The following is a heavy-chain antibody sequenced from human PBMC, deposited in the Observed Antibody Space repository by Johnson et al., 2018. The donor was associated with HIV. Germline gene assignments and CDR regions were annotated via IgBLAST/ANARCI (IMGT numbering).Heavy chain of an antibody. Sequence: QVQLVESGGGVVRPGGSLRLSCAASGFTFDDYGMSWVRQAPGKGLEWVAVISYDGSNKYYADSVKGRFPISRDNSKNTLYLQMNSLRAEDTAVYYCAKDEAVVWPLRGDAFDIWGQGTMVTVSS. CDR2: ISYDGSNK. J-gene: IGHJ3*02. D-gene: IGHD3-3*01. CDR1: GFTFDDYG. V-gene: IGHV3-30*18. CDR3: AKDEAVVWPLRGDAFDI.